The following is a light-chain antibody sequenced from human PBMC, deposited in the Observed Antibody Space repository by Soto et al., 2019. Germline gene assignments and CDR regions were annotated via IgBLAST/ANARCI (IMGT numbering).Light chain of an antibody. J-gene: IGKJ5*01. CDR3: QQRSNWPT. CDR2: DAS. V-gene: IGKV3-11*01. Sequence: EIVLTQSPATLSLSPGERATLSYRASQSVSSYLAWYQQQPGQAPMLLIYDASNRATGIPARFSGSGSGTAFTLTISSLEPEDFAVYYCQQRSNWPTFGQGTRLEIK. CDR1: QSVSSY.